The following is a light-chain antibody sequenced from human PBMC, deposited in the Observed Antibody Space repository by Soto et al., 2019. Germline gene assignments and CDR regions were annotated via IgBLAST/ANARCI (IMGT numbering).Light chain of an antibody. V-gene: IGKV1-5*01. Sequence: DIQMTQSPSTVSASVGDAVTITCRASQSIHSWLAWYQQKPGKAPNLLIFNASTLESGGPSGFSGSGSETEFTLTISSLQPDDSATYYCQQYNSYSQTFGQGTKLEIK. CDR1: QSIHSW. CDR3: QQYNSYSQT. J-gene: IGKJ2*01. CDR2: NAS.